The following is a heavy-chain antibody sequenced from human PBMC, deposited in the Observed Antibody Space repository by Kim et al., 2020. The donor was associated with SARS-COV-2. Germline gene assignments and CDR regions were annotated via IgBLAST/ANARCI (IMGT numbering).Heavy chain of an antibody. V-gene: IGHV4-31*03. CDR3: ARAAITMIVVVNAFDI. CDR2: IYYSGST. CDR1: GGSISSGGYY. D-gene: IGHD3-22*01. Sequence: SETLSLTCTVSGGSISSGGYYWSWIRQHPGKGLEWIGYIYYSGSTYYNPSLKSRVTISVDTSKNQFSLKLSSVTAADTAVYYCARAAITMIVVVNAFDIWGQVTMVTVSS. J-gene: IGHJ3*02.